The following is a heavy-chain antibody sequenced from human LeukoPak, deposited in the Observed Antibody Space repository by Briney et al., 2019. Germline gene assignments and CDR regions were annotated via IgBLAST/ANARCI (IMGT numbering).Heavy chain of an antibody. V-gene: IGHV3-7*01. CDR3: ARGRLPSSYKGFDC. J-gene: IGHJ4*02. D-gene: IGHD4-11*01. Sequence: GGSLRLSCAASGFTFSDYWMSWVRQAPGKGLEWVANIKQDGAEKYYVDSVKGRFIISRDNAESSLYLQANSLRAEDTAVYYCARGRLPSSYKGFDCWGQGTPVTVSS. CDR1: GFTFSDYW. CDR2: IKQDGAEK.